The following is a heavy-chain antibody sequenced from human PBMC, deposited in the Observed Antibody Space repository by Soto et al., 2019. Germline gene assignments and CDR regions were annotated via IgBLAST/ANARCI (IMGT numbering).Heavy chain of an antibody. CDR1: GYTFTDNY. V-gene: IGHV1-2*02. J-gene: IGHJ4*01. D-gene: IGHD2-2*01. CDR2: INPTSDGT. Sequence: QVQLVQSGAEVKNLGASVKVSCKASGYTFTDNYIHWVRQAPGQGLEWMGWINPTSDGTKIPQKFQGRVTMTWDTSISTAYMELSRLKSDDTALYYCARGYCTTIGCSHFFDYWGHGTLVTVSS. CDR3: ARGYCTTIGCSHFFDY.